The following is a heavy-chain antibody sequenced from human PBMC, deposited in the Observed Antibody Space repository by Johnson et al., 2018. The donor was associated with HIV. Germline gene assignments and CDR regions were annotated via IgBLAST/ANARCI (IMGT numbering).Heavy chain of an antibody. CDR1: GFTFSNYG. J-gene: IGHJ3*02. CDR3: AKGQVARGAFDI. Sequence: QVQLVESGGGLVKPGGSLRLSCAASGFTFSNYGMHWVRQAPGKGLEWVAIIWFDGNTEYYADSVKGRFTISRDNSKNTLYLQMNSLRVEDTAVYYCAKGQVARGAFDIWGQGTMVTVSS. V-gene: IGHV3-33*06. D-gene: IGHD2-15*01. CDR2: IWFDGNTE.